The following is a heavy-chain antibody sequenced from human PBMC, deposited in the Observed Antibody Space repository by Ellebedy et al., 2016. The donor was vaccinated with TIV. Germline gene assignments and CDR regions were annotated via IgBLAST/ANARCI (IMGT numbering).Heavy chain of an antibody. D-gene: IGHD3-22*01. CDR2: ISAYSGNT. CDR3: AREGGYRYFDY. J-gene: IGHJ4*02. Sequence: AASVKVSCKASGYTFTSYSISWVRQAPGQGLEWMGWISAYSGNTNYAQKLQGRVTMTTDTSTSTAYLELRSLRSDDTAVYYCAREGGYRYFDYWGQGTLVTVSS. CDR1: GYTFTSYS. V-gene: IGHV1-18*04.